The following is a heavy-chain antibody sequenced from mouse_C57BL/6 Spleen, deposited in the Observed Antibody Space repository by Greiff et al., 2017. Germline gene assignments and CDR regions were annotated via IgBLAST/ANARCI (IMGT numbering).Heavy chain of an antibody. D-gene: IGHD1-1*01. CDR3: ARVDYYGSSYAMDY. CDR2: IDPSDSYT. CDR1: GYTFTSYW. V-gene: IGHV1-50*01. J-gene: IGHJ4*01. Sequence: QVQLQQPGAELVKPGASVKLSCKASGYTFTSYWMQWVKQRPGQGLEWIGEIDPSDSYTNYNQKFKGKATLTVDTSSSTSYMQLSSRTSEDSAVYYCARVDYYGSSYAMDYWGQGTSVTVCS.